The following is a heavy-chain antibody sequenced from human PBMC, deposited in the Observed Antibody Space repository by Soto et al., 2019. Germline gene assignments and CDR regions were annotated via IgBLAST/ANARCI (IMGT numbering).Heavy chain of an antibody. J-gene: IGHJ6*02. CDR3: IYRRASWDYQGLDV. Sequence: SCPTLVNPTQTLTLTCTFSGFSLTTGGVGXGWIRQPPGRSLEWLAVIYWNDDRRRSPSLENRLTITKDTSKNQVVLTMTNMDPVDTATYYCIYRRASWDYQGLDVWGQGTPVTVSS. CDR2: IYWNDDR. V-gene: IGHV2-5*01. CDR1: GFSLTTGGVG. D-gene: IGHD2-21*01.